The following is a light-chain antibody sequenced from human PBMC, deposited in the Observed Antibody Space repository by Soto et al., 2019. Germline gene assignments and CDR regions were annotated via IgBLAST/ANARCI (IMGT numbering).Light chain of an antibody. CDR3: QQYKNWPPLT. V-gene: IGKV3-15*01. CDR1: QNISIN. CDR2: DAS. Sequence: EIVMTQSPATLSVSPGERATLSCRASQNISINLAWYQHKPGQAPRLLIYDASTRATGIPVRFSGNGSGTDFTLTISSLQSEDFAVDYCQQYKNWPPLTFGGGTKVGIK. J-gene: IGKJ4*01.